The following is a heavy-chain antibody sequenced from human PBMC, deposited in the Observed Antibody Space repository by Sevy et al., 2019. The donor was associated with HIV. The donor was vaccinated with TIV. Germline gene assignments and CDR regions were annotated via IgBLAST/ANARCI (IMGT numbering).Heavy chain of an antibody. CDR1: GFTFSSYD. CDR3: ARASGEGAFDI. V-gene: IGHV3-13*01. D-gene: IGHD3-10*01. Sequence: GGSLRLSCAASGFTFSSYDMHWVRQATGKGLEWVSAIGTAGDTYYPGSVKGRLTISRENAKNSLYLQMNSLRAGDTAVYYCARASGEGAFDIWGQGTMVTVSS. CDR2: IGTAGDT. J-gene: IGHJ3*02.